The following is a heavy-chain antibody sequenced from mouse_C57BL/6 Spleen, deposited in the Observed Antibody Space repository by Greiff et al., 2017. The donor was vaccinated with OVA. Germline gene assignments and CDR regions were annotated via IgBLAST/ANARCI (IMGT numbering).Heavy chain of an antibody. Sequence: QVQLQQPGAELVKPGASVKLSCKASGYTFTSYWMHWVKQRPGQGLEWIGMIHPNSGSTNYNEKFKSKATLTVDKSSSTAYMQLSSLTSEDSAVYYCASKYYGSRDEWYFDVWGTGTTVTVSS. CDR3: ASKYYGSRDEWYFDV. V-gene: IGHV1-64*01. D-gene: IGHD1-1*01. CDR1: GYTFTSYW. J-gene: IGHJ1*03. CDR2: IHPNSGST.